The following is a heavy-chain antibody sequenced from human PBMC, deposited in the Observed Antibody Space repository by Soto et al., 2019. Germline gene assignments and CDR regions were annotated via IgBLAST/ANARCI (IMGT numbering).Heavy chain of an antibody. CDR2: ISYDGSNK. J-gene: IGHJ6*01. D-gene: IGHD1-7*01. Sequence: QVQLVESGGGVVQPGRSLRLSCAASGFTFSSYGMHWVRQAPGKGLEWVAVISYDGSNKYYADSVKGRFTISRDNSKNTLYLQMNSLRAEDTAVYYCAKEELELRDYYYYGMDVW. V-gene: IGHV3-30*18. CDR3: AKEELELRDYYYYGMDV. CDR1: GFTFSSYG.